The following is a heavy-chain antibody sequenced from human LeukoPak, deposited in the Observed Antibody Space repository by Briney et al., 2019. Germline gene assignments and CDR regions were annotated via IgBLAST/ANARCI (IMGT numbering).Heavy chain of an antibody. CDR1: GGSISSSNW. CDR2: IYHSGST. J-gene: IGHJ3*02. D-gene: IGHD3-22*01. CDR3: ASRRITMIVVAADAFDI. V-gene: IGHV4-4*02. Sequence: KTSGTLSLTCAVSGGSISSSNWWSWVRQPPGKGLEWIGEIYHSGSTNYNPSLKSRVTISVDTSKNQFSLKLSSVTAADTAVYYCASRRITMIVVAADAFDIWGQGTMVTVSS.